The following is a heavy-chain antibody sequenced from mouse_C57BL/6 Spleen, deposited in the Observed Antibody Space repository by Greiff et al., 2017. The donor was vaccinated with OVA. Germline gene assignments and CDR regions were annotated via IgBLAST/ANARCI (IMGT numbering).Heavy chain of an antibody. D-gene: IGHD2-1*01. CDR2: IYPGGGYT. V-gene: IGHV1-63*01. Sequence: VQLVESGAELVRPGTSVKMSCKASGYTFTNYWIGWAKQRPGHGLEWIGDIYPGGGYTNYNEKFKGKATLTADKSSSTAYMQFSSLTSEDSAIYYCARGDYGKGWYFDVWGTGTTVTVSS. CDR1: GYTFTNYW. J-gene: IGHJ1*03. CDR3: ARGDYGKGWYFDV.